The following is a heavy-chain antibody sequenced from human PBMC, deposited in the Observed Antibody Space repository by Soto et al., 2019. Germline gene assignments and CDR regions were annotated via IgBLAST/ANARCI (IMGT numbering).Heavy chain of an antibody. CDR3: ARSEVVPAANNWFDP. D-gene: IGHD2-2*01. J-gene: IGHJ5*02. Sequence: ASVKVSCKASGYTFTGYYMHWVRQAPGQGLEWMGWINPNSGGTNYAQKFQGWVTMTRDTSISTAYMELSRLRSDDTAVYYCARSEVVPAANNWFDPWGQGTLVTVSS. V-gene: IGHV1-2*04. CDR2: INPNSGGT. CDR1: GYTFTGYY.